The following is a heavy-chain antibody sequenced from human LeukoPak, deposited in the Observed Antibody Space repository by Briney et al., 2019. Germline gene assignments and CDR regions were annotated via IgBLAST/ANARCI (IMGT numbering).Heavy chain of an antibody. CDR1: GFTFSSYW. J-gene: IGHJ4*02. CDR2: ISGSSSSGRT. Sequence: GGSLRLSCTASGFTFSSYWMNWVRQAPGKGLEWVSAISGSSSSGRTFYADSVKGRFTISRDNSKNTLYLQMNSLRAEDTAIYYCAKMRWELNYFDYWGQGTLVTVSS. CDR3: AKMRWELNYFDY. V-gene: IGHV3-23*01. D-gene: IGHD4-23*01.